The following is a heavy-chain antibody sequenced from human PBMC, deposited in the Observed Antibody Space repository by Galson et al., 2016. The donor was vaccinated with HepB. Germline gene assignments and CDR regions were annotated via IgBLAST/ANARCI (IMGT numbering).Heavy chain of an antibody. D-gene: IGHD1-1*01. V-gene: IGHV1-69*06. J-gene: IGHJ4*02. Sequence: SVKVSCKASGDTLNSYAVAWVRQAPGQGXXXMGXXXPXXXTGKNAQKFQGRLTVTADKXTSTVFXELSSLGSDDTAVYFCASKRAFNFAYLAYWGQGTLVTVSS. CDR1: GDTLNSYA. CDR3: ASKRAFNFAYLAY. CDR2: XXPXXXTG.